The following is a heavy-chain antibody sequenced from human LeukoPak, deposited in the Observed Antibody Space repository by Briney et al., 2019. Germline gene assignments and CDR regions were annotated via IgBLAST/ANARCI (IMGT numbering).Heavy chain of an antibody. V-gene: IGHV4-34*01. Sequence: SETLSRTCAVYGGSFSGYYWSWIRQPPGKGLEWIGEINHSGSTNYNPSLKSRVTISVDTSKNQFSLKLNSVTAADTAVYYCARVGGENSGYRYYFDFWGQGTLVTVSS. J-gene: IGHJ4*02. CDR2: INHSGST. CDR3: ARVGGENSGYRYYFDF. CDR1: GGSFSGYY. D-gene: IGHD5-18*01.